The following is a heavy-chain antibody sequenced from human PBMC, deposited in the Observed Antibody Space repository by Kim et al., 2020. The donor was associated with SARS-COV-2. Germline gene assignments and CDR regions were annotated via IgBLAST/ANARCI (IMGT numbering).Heavy chain of an antibody. V-gene: IGHV3-48*04. CDR1: GFTFSSYS. Sequence: GGSLRLSCAASGFTFSSYSMNWVRQAPGKGLEWISHISGNSTTIYYADSVKGRFTISRDNAKNSLYLQMNSLRAEDTAVYYCAGLQLWGQGTLVTVSS. D-gene: IGHD1-1*01. CDR2: ISGNSTTI. J-gene: IGHJ4*02. CDR3: AGLQL.